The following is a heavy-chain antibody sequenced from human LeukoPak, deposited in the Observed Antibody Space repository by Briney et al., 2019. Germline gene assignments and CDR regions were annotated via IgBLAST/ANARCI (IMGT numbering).Heavy chain of an antibody. CDR1: GFTFSSYG. CDR2: ISYDGSNK. D-gene: IGHD2-15*01. Sequence: PGGSLRLSCAASGFTFSSYGMHWVRQAPGKGLEWVAVISYDGSNKYYADSVKGRFTISRDNSKNTLYLQMNSLRAEDTAVYYCAKDLTLGYCSGGSCYGPAPWGQGTLVTVSS. CDR3: AKDLTLGYCSGGSCYGPAP. J-gene: IGHJ5*02. V-gene: IGHV3-30*18.